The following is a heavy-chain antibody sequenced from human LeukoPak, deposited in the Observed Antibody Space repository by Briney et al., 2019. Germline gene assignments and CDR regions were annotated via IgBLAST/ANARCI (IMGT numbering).Heavy chain of an antibody. CDR2: INPNSGGT. CDR3: ARPVQADSGSYYFDY. D-gene: IGHD1-26*01. Sequence: GASVKVSCKTSGYTFTDYYMHWVRQAPGQGLEWMGWINPNSGGTNYPQKSQGRVTMTRDTSISTAYMELSRLRSDDTAVYYCARPVQADSGSYYFDYWGQGTLVTVSS. V-gene: IGHV1-2*02. CDR1: GYTFTDYY. J-gene: IGHJ4*02.